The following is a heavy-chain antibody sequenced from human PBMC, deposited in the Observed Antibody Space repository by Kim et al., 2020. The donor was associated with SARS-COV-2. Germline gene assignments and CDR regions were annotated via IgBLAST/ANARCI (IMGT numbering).Heavy chain of an antibody. Sequence: GGSLRLSCAASGFTFSTYAMHWVRPPPGKGLEWVALISHDGSHTYYGDSMKGRVTISRDNSKNTLYLQMQLNSLRGEDTAVYYCTRNRAIGNNYYGMDVWGQGTTVTVSS. V-gene: IGHV3-30*04. CDR1: GFTFSTYA. CDR2: ISHDGSHT. D-gene: IGHD1-1*01. CDR3: TRNRAIGNNYYGMDV. J-gene: IGHJ6*02.